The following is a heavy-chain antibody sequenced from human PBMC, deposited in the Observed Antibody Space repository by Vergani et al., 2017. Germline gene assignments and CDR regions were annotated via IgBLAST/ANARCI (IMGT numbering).Heavy chain of an antibody. CDR3: ARGLGVGATPTLDY. V-gene: IGHV4-34*01. D-gene: IGHD1-26*01. Sequence: QLQLQESGPGLLKPSETLSLTCAVYGGSFSGYYWSWIRQPPGKGLEWIGEINHSGSTNYNPSLKSRVTISVDTSKNQFSLKLSSVTAADTAVYYCARGLGVGATPTLDYWGQGTLVTVSS. J-gene: IGHJ4*02. CDR1: GGSFSGYY. CDR2: INHSGST.